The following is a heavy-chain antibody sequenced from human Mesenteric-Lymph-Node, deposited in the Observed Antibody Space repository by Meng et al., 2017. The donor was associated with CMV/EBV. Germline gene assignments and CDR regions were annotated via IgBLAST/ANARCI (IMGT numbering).Heavy chain of an antibody. Sequence: ASVKVSCKASGYTFTSYDINWVRQATGQGLEWMGWMNPNSGGTNYAQKFQGRVTMTRDTSIRTAYMELSRLRSDDTAVYYCARGPEGSGSYSTDVWGQGTTVTVSS. CDR1: GYTFTSYD. CDR3: ARGPEGSGSYSTDV. J-gene: IGHJ6*02. D-gene: IGHD3-10*01. CDR2: MNPNSGGT. V-gene: IGHV1-2*02.